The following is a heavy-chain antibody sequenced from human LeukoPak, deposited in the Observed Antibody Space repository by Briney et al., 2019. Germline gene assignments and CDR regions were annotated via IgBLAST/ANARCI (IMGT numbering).Heavy chain of an antibody. D-gene: IGHD6-13*01. CDR2: INHSGST. J-gene: IGHJ4*02. Sequence: SETLSLTCAVYGGSFSGYYWSWIRQPPGKGLEWIGEINHSGSTNYNPSLKSRVTISVDTSKNQFSLKLSSVTAADTAVYYCARLRGIAAAPASNDPSRFDYWGQGTLVTVSS. V-gene: IGHV4-34*01. CDR3: ARLRGIAAAPASNDPSRFDY. CDR1: GGSFSGYY.